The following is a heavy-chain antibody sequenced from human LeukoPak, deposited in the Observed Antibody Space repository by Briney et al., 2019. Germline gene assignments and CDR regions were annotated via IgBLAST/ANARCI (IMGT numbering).Heavy chain of an antibody. CDR1: GGSISSGDYY. CDR3: ARDPSYYDSSGSYYGAPPDS. Sequence: SETLSLTCTVSGGSISSGDYYWSWIRQPPGKGLEWIGYIYYSGSTNYNPSLKSRVTISVDTSKNQFSLKLSSVTAADTAVYYCARDPSYYDSSGSYYGAPPDSWGQGTLVIVSS. J-gene: IGHJ4*02. D-gene: IGHD3-22*01. CDR2: IYYSGST. V-gene: IGHV4-30-4*01.